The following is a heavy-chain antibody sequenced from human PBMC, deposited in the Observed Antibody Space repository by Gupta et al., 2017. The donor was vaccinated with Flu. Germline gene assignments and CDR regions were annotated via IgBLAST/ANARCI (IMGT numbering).Heavy chain of an antibody. CDR3: AKALIFGSQAVYWYFDL. J-gene: IGHJ2*01. D-gene: IGHD3/OR15-3a*01. CDR2: IRARGDNT. V-gene: IGHV3-23*01. CDR1: GFAFNNYA. Sequence: EVQLLESGGGLVQPGGSLRLSCEAPGFAFNNYALAWVRQAPGKGLEWVSSIRARGDNTYYAESVKGRFSISRDNSKNTLFLQMSSLRDEDTAVYYCAKALIFGSQAVYWYFDLWGRGTPVTVSS.